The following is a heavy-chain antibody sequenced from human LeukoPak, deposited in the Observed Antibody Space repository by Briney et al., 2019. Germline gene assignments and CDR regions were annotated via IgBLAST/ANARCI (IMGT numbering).Heavy chain of an antibody. Sequence: GGSLRLSCAAPGFTFSSYAMHWVRQAPGQGLEWVAVISYDGSNKYYADSVKGRFTISRDNSKNTLYLQMNSLRAEDTAVYYCARDRWRGVSNPTLDYWGQGTLVTVSS. CDR1: GFTFSSYA. CDR3: ARDRWRGVSNPTLDY. D-gene: IGHD3-10*01. J-gene: IGHJ4*02. CDR2: ISYDGSNK. V-gene: IGHV3-30*04.